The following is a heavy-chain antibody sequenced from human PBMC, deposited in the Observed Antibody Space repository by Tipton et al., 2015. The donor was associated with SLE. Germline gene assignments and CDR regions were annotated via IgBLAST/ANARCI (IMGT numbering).Heavy chain of an antibody. Sequence: TLSLTCTVSGGSISSSSYYWSWIRLPAGKGLEWIGHLYTSGRTNYNPSLQSRVTISVDTPKNQFSLQLSSVTAADTAVYYCGHVSGSDQGENWFDPWGQGTLVTVSS. CDR3: GHVSGSDQGENWFDP. CDR1: GGSISSSSYY. CDR2: LYTSGRT. V-gene: IGHV4-61*09. D-gene: IGHD1-26*01. J-gene: IGHJ5*02.